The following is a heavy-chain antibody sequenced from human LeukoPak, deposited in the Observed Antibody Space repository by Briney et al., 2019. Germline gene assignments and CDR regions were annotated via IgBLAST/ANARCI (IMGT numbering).Heavy chain of an antibody. V-gene: IGHV3-7*01. D-gene: IGHD6-13*01. J-gene: IGHJ6*02. CDR1: GFTFSRYW. CDR3: ARDLSSSWYYYYGMDV. Sequence: GGSLRLSCAASGFTFSRYWMSWVRQARGKGLEWGANIKQDGSEKYSVDSVKGRFTISRDNAKNSLYLQMNSLRAEDTAVYYCARDLSSSWYYYYGMDVWGQGTTVTVSS. CDR2: IKQDGSEK.